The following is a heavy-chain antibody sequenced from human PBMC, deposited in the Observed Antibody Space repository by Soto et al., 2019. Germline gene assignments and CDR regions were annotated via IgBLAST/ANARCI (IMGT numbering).Heavy chain of an antibody. CDR1: GFTFSSYW. CDR3: ARVGDRYCSSTSCYMFDY. D-gene: IGHD2-2*01. Sequence: GGSLRLSCAASGFTFSSYWMHWVRQAPGKGLVWVSRINSDGSSTSYADSVKGRFTISRDNAKNTLYLQMNSLRAEDTAVYYCARVGDRYCSSTSCYMFDYWGQGTLVTV. V-gene: IGHV3-74*01. J-gene: IGHJ4*02. CDR2: INSDGSST.